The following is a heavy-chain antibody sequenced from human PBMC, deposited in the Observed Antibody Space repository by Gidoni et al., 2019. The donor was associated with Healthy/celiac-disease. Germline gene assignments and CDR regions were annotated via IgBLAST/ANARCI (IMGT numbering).Heavy chain of an antibody. D-gene: IGHD3-10*01. CDR3: ARDYGWFGELLNGMDV. Sequence: IIPIRGIANYAQKFQGRVTITVDKYTSTANMELSSLRSADTAVYYCARDYGWFGELLNGMDVWGQGTTVTVSS. V-gene: IGHV1-69*04. J-gene: IGHJ6*02. CDR2: IIPIRGIA.